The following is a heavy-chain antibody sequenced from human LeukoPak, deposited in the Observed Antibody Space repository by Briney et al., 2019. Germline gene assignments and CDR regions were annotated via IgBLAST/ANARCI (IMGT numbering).Heavy chain of an antibody. CDR1: GGSISSSSYY. J-gene: IGHJ4*02. CDR2: IYYSGST. Sequence: SETLSLTCTVSGGSISSSSYYWGWIRQPPGKGLEWIGSIYYSGSTYYNPSLKSRVTISVDMSKNQFSLKLSSVTAADTAVYYCARQPRAGARERGLDYWGQGTLVTVSS. D-gene: IGHD1-26*01. V-gene: IGHV4-39*01. CDR3: ARQPRAGARERGLDY.